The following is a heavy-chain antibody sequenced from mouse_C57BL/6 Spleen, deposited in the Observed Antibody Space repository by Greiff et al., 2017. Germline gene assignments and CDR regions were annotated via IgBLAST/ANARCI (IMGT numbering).Heavy chain of an antibody. D-gene: IGHD1-1*01. J-gene: IGHJ4*01. CDR2: IDPANGNT. CDR3: ASSNYYGSHYYAMDY. CDR1: GFNIKNTY. Sequence: VQLKESVAELVRPGASVKLSCTASGFNIKNTYMHWVKQRPEQGLEWIGRIDPANGNTKYAPKFPGKATITADTSSNTAYLQLSSLTSEGTAIYYCASSNYYGSHYYAMDYWGQGTSVTVSS. V-gene: IGHV14-3*01.